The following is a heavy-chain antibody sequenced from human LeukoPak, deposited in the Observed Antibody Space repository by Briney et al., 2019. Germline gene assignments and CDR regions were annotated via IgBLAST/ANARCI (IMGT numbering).Heavy chain of an antibody. Sequence: GGSLRLSCAASGFTFSNAWMSWVRQAPGKGLEWVGRIKSKTDGGTTDYAAPVKGRFTISRDDSKNTLYLQMNSLKTEDTAVYYCITDRGDGYNSRFDYWGQGTLVTVSS. CDR3: ITDRGDGYNSRFDY. CDR1: GFTFSNAW. CDR2: IKSKTDGGTT. V-gene: IGHV3-15*01. D-gene: IGHD5-24*01. J-gene: IGHJ4*01.